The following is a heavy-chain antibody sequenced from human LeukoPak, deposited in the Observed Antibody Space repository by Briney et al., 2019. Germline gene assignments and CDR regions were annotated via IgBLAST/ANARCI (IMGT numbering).Heavy chain of an antibody. CDR1: GFSFSYYG. J-gene: IGHJ4*02. V-gene: IGHV3-30*03. CDR2: ISHDGSNK. CDR3: ARDGPYYYDSSGGSPF. Sequence: GGSLRLSCAASGFSFSYYGMHWVRQAPGKGLEWVAVISHDGSNKYYADSAKGRFTISRDNSKNTLYLQMNSLRGEDTAVYYCARDGPYYYDSSGGSPFWGQGTLVTVSS. D-gene: IGHD3-22*01.